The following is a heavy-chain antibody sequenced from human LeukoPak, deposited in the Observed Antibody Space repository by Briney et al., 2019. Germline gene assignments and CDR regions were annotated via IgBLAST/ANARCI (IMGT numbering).Heavy chain of an antibody. CDR1: GYTFTNYA. D-gene: IGHD2-15*01. J-gene: IGHJ6*02. CDR3: ARERWHCRVNCYSVYYYALDV. CDR2: INPGNGDT. V-gene: IGHV1-3*01. Sequence: ASVTVSCKGSGYTFTNYAVHWVRQAPGQRLDWLGWINPGNGDTKYSQNFQGRVTVTSDTSAATAYVELNSLTSEDTAVYYCARERWHCRVNCYSVYYYALDVWGQGTTVTVSS.